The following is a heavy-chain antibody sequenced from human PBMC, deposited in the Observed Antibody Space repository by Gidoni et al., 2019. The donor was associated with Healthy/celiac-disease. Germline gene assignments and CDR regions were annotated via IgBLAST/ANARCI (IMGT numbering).Heavy chain of an antibody. D-gene: IGHD2-15*01. J-gene: IGHJ4*02. CDR3: ARDGAYCSGGSCSSFDY. V-gene: IGHV4-4*02. CDR2: IYHSGST. Sequence: QVQLQESGPGLVKPSGTLSLTCAVSGGSLSSSNWWSWVRQPPGKGLEWIGEIYHSGSTNYNPSRKSRVTISVDKSKNQFSLKLSSVTAADTAVYYCARDGAYCSGGSCSSFDYWGQGTLVTVSS. CDR1: GGSLSSSNW.